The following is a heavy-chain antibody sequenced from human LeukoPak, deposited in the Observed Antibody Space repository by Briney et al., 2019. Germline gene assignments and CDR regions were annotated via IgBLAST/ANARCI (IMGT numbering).Heavy chain of an antibody. CDR3: ARDRGAPFDY. CDR2: IYISGSI. J-gene: IGHJ4*02. CDR1: GDSISGDSYY. V-gene: IGHV4-61*02. Sequence: SETLSLTCTVSGDSISGDSYYWSWIRQPARKGLEWIGRIYISGSINHNPSLKSRVTISLDTSKNQFSLKLSSVTAADTAVYYCARDRGAPFDYWGQGTLVTVSS. D-gene: IGHD3-10*01.